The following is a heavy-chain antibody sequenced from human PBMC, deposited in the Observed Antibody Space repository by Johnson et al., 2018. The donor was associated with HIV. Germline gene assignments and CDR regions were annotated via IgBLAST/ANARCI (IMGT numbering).Heavy chain of an antibody. J-gene: IGHJ3*02. CDR3: AKAREYDSTGHDAFDI. D-gene: IGHD3-22*01. CDR1: GFTFSSYG. V-gene: IGHV3-30*02. Sequence: QEKLVESGGGVVQPGRSLRLSCAASGFTFSSYGMNWVRQAPGKGLEWVAFIRYDGSNKYYADSVKGRFTISRDNSKNTLYLQMNSLRAEDTAVYYCAKAREYDSTGHDAFDIWGQGTMVTVSS. CDR2: IRYDGSNK.